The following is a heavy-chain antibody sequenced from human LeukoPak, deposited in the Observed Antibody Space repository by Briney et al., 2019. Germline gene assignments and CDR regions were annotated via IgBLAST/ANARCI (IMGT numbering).Heavy chain of an antibody. J-gene: IGHJ3*02. V-gene: IGHV4-31*03. CDR2: IYYSGTT. CDR1: GDSISGSGYY. D-gene: IGHD3-10*01. CDR3: ARVEGSWAFDI. Sequence: PSETLSLTCTVSGDSISGSGYYWIWIRQHPGKGLEWFGYIYYSGTTYYNPSLKSRVTMSVDTSKNKFSLKLRSVTAADTAVYYCARVEGSWAFDIWGQGTMVTVSS.